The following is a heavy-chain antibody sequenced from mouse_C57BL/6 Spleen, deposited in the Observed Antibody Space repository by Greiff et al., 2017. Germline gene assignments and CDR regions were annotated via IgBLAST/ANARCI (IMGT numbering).Heavy chain of an antibody. V-gene: IGHV5-6*01. CDR1: GFTFSSYG. CDR2: ISSGGSYT. J-gene: IGHJ2*01. Sequence: EVKLMESGGDLVKPGGSLKLSCAASGFTFSSYGMSWVRQTPDKRLEWVATISSGGSYTYYPDSVKGRFTISRDNAKNTLYLQMSSLKSEDTAMYYGARQGNWDGRDFDDWGQGTTLTVSS. CDR3: ARQGNWDGRDFDD. D-gene: IGHD4-1*01.